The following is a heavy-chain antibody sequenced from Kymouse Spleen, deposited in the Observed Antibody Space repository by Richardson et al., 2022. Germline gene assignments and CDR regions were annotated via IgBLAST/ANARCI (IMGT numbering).Heavy chain of an antibody. Sequence: EVQLVESGGGLVQPGRSLRLSCAASGFTFDDYAMHWVRQAPGKGLEWVSGISWNSGSIGYADSVKGRFTISRDNAKNSLYLQMNSLRAEDTALYYCAKDSGYSGSYFFFDYWGQGTLVTVSS. V-gene: IGHV3-9*01. CDR3: AKDSGYSGSYFFFDY. D-gene: IGHD1-26*01. CDR2: ISWNSGSI. CDR1: GFTFDDYA. J-gene: IGHJ4*02.